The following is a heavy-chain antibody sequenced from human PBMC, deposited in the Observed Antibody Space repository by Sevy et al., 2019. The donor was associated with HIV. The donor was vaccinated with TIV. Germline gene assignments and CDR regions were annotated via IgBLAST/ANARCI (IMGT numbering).Heavy chain of an antibody. J-gene: IGHJ4*02. CDR1: GFTFSNAW. CDR3: TTDVIVATIILNY. D-gene: IGHD5-12*01. V-gene: IGHV3-15*01. CDR2: IKSKTDGGTT. Sequence: GGSLRLSCAASGFTFSNAWMSWVRQAPGKGLEWVGRIKSKTDGGTTDYATPVKGRFTISRDDSKNTLYLQMNSLKTEDTAVYYCTTDVIVATIILNYWGQGTLVTVSS.